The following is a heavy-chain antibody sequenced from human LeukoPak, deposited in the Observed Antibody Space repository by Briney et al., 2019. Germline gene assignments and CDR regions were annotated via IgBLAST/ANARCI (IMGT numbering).Heavy chain of an antibody. Sequence: GGSLRLSCAASGFTFSSYEMNWVRQAPGKGLEWVSYISSTGNTIYYADSVEGRFTISRDNSKNSLYLQMNSLRPEDTAFYYCARDLNGVYVFYYWGQGTLVTVSS. J-gene: IGHJ4*02. V-gene: IGHV3-48*03. D-gene: IGHD5/OR15-5a*01. CDR1: GFTFSSYE. CDR2: ISSTGNTI. CDR3: ARDLNGVYVFYY.